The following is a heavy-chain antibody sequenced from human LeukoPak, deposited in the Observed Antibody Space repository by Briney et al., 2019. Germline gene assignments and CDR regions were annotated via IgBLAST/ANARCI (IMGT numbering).Heavy chain of an antibody. V-gene: IGHV4-4*09. J-gene: IGHJ5*02. Sequence: KPSETLSLTCTVSGGSISGYYWSWIRQPPGQGLEWIAYIHGNGYTNYNPSLKSRVTISVDTSKNQFSLKVTSVTAADTAMYYCTKREGPMSGSYDYFDPWGQGTLVTVS. D-gene: IGHD1-26*01. CDR2: IHGNGYT. CDR3: TKREGPMSGSYDYFDP. CDR1: GGSISGYY.